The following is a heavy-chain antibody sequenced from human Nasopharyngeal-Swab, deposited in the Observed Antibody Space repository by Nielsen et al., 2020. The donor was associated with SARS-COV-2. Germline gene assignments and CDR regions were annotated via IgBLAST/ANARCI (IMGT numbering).Heavy chain of an antibody. V-gene: IGHV3-33*01. CDR2: IWYDGSNK. CDR3: AGWGIVAATHTGFDY. J-gene: IGHJ4*02. Sequence: WIRQPPGKGMEWVEVIWYDGSNKYYGHSVKGRFTISKDNYKNTLFLQINSLRAEVTALYYCAGWGIVAATHTGFDYWGQGTLVTVSS. D-gene: IGHD1-26*01.